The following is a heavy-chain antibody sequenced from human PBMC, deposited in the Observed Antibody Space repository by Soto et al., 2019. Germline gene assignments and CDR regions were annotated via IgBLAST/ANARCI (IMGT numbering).Heavy chain of an antibody. V-gene: IGHV4-39*01. CDR3: ARGAVPAAAAQSYFDY. J-gene: IGHJ4*02. CDR2: IYYSGST. CDR1: GGSISSSSYY. Sequence: SETLSLTCTVSGGSISSSSYYWGWIRQPPGKGLEWIGSIYYSGSTYYNPSLKSRVTISVDTSRNQFSLKLSSVTAADTAVYYCARGAVPAAAAQSYFDYWGQGTLVTVSS. D-gene: IGHD2-2*01.